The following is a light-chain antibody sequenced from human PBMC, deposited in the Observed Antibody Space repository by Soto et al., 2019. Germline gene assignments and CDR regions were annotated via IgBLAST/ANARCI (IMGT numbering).Light chain of an antibody. CDR3: LQGTHWPPYT. Sequence: DVVMTQSPLSLPVTLGQPASISCRSSQSLVYSDGNTYLSWFQQRPGQSPRRLIYQVSKRDSGVPDTFSGSGSTTDFTLKISRVEAEDVGVYYCLQGTHWPPYTFGQGTKLEIK. V-gene: IGKV2-30*01. CDR1: QSLVYSDGNTY. CDR2: QVS. J-gene: IGKJ2*01.